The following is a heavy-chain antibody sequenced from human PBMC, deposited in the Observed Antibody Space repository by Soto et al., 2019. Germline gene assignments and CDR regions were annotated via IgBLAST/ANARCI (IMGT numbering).Heavy chain of an antibody. V-gene: IGHV4-39*01. D-gene: IGHD6-19*01. CDR3: ARHFATSDGSGWYGQLFDY. Sequence: QSQTLSLTCTVSGGSISSSSYYWGWIRQPPGKGLEWIGSIYYSGSTYYNPSLKSRVTISVDTSKNQFSLKLSSVTAADTAVYYCARHFATSDGSGWYGQLFDYWGQGTLVTVSS. CDR1: GGSISSSSYY. J-gene: IGHJ4*02. CDR2: IYYSGST.